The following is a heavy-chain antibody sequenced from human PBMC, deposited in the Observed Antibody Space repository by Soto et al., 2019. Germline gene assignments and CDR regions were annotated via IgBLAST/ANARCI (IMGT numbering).Heavy chain of an antibody. CDR1: GFTFSSHA. CDR3: ARDDEGGGECDLGY. Sequence: QVQLVESGGGVVQPGRTLRLSCAVSGFTFSSHAMHWVRQAPGKGLEWGTLISSDGSNKYYADSVKGRFTTSRDNSKNKMYLQMNSMRVEDTAVYYCARDDEGGGECDLGYWGQGARVTVSS. J-gene: IGHJ4*02. D-gene: IGHD3-16*01. CDR2: ISSDGSNK. V-gene: IGHV3-30-3*01.